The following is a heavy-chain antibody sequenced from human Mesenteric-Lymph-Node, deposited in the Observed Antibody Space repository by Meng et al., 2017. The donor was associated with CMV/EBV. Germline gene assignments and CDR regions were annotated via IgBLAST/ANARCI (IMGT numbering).Heavy chain of an antibody. V-gene: IGHV3-9*03. J-gene: IGHJ6*02. CDR2: ISWNSGSI. CDR3: AKDRSPYYYYGMDV. CDR1: GFTVGTHY. Sequence: GGSLRLSCSASGFTVGTHYMNWVRQAPGKGLEWVSGISWNSGSIGYADSVKGRFTISRDNAKNSLYLQMNSLRAEDMALYYCAKDRSPYYYYGMDVWGQGTTVTVSS.